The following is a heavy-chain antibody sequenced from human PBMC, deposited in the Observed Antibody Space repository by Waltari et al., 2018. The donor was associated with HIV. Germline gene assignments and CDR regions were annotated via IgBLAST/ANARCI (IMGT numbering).Heavy chain of an antibody. CDR3: ARGRMNGSIWFDP. Sequence: QVQLQQWGAGLLKPSETLSLTCAVYGGSFSGYYWSWIRQPPGKGLEWIGEINHSGSTNYNPSLKSRVTISVDTSKNQFSLKLSSVTAADTAVYYCARGRMNGSIWFDPWGQGTLVTVSS. CDR2: INHSGST. J-gene: IGHJ5*02. V-gene: IGHV4-34*01. CDR1: GGSFSGYY. D-gene: IGHD6-13*01.